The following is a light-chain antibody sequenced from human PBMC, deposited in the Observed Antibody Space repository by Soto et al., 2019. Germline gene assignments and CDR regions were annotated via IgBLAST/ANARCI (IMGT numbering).Light chain of an antibody. V-gene: IGLV2-14*01. CDR3: SSYTSYTTLWV. J-gene: IGLJ3*02. CDR1: DSDIGNYNY. Sequence: QSALTQPASVSGSPGQLITISCTGTDSDIGNYNYVSWYQQHPGKAPKLMIYGVTNRPSGVSDRFSGSKSGNAASLTISGLQAEDEADYYCSSYTSYTTLWVFGGGTKLTVL. CDR2: GVT.